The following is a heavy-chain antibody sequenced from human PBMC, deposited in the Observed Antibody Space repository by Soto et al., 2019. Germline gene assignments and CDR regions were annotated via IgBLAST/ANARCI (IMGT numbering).Heavy chain of an antibody. D-gene: IGHD3-10*01. V-gene: IGHV3-23*01. J-gene: IGHJ4*02. CDR1: GFSVSNYP. Sequence: VGSLRLSCASSGFSVSNYPMSCVRQAPGKGLERVSHITRGVDRTYYADSVKGRFTISRDNSKNTMYLQLDSLRVEDTAVYFCARGEYQGSYYAVWGQGTLVTVSS. CDR2: ITRGVDRT. CDR3: ARGEYQGSYYAV.